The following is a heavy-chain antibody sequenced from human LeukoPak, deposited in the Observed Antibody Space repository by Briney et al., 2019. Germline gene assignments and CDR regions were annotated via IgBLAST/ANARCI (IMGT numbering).Heavy chain of an antibody. CDR1: GSTLTSYG. CDR2: ISVASGNT. J-gene: IGHJ4*02. D-gene: IGHD1-26*01. V-gene: IGHV1-18*01. Sequence: ASVKVSCKASGSTLTSYGITWVRQAPGQGLEWMGWISVASGNTNSAQNLQDRVTMTIDTSTSTAYMELSRLRSDDTAVYYCARDTSGSLGHYWGQGTLVTVSS. CDR3: ARDTSGSLGHY.